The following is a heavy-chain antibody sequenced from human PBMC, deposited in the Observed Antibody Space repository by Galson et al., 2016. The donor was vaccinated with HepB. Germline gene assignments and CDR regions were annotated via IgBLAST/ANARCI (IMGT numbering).Heavy chain of an antibody. J-gene: IGHJ4*02. V-gene: IGHV3-30*14. Sequence: SLRLSCAASGFSFSLYDMHWVRQAPGKGLEWVAVKSHDGKNEFYADSVKGRFSISRDSSKNTLYLQMNNLRAEDTAVYYCARSQISGVVNGPYWGQGTLVTVSS. CDR2: KSHDGKNE. D-gene: IGHD3-3*01. CDR3: ARSQISGVVNGPY. CDR1: GFSFSLYD.